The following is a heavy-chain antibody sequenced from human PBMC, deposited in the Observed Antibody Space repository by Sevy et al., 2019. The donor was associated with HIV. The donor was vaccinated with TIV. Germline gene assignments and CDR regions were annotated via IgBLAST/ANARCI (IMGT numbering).Heavy chain of an antibody. D-gene: IGHD3-22*01. CDR1: GYTLTELS. J-gene: IGHJ4*02. V-gene: IGHV1-24*01. Sequence: ASVKVSCKVSGYTLTELSMHWLRQAPGKGLEWVGSFDPEDGETVYEHNFQGRVSMTEDTSADTAYMEVISLKFEDTAVYYCATTKDYYDSSGYPFDYWGRGTLVTVSS. CDR2: FDPEDGET. CDR3: ATTKDYYDSSGYPFDY.